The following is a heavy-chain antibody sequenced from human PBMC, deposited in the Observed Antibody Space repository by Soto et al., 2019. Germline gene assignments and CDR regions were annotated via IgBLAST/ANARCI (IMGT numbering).Heavy chain of an antibody. Sequence: PGGSLRLSCAASGFTFSSYWMSWVRQAPGKGLEWVANIKQDGSEKYYVDSVKGRFTISRDNAKNSLYLQMNSLRAEDTAVYYCARGGNSSSSGWFDPWSQGTLVTVSS. J-gene: IGHJ5*02. CDR3: ARGGNSSSSGWFDP. D-gene: IGHD6-6*01. CDR2: IKQDGSEK. V-gene: IGHV3-7*04. CDR1: GFTFSSYW.